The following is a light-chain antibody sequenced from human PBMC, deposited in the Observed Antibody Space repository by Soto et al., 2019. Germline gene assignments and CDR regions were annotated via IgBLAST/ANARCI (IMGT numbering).Light chain of an antibody. CDR2: GAS. J-gene: IGKJ5*01. CDR1: QSVGSN. V-gene: IGKV3-15*01. CDR3: QQRLHWPIT. Sequence: EIVMTQSPGTLSVSPGEGATLSCRASQSVGSNLAWYQQKPGQAPRLLIYGASTRATAIPARFSGSGSGTEFTLTISSLQSEDFAVYYCQQRLHWPITFGQGTRLEIK.